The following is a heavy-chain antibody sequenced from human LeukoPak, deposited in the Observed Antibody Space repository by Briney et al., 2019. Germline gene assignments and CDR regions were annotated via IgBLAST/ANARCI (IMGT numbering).Heavy chain of an antibody. J-gene: IGHJ3*02. CDR3: ARVRRDGYNQYPIDAFDI. Sequence: GSLRLSCAASGFTFSSYAMSWVRQAPGKGLEWIGYIYYSGSTNYNPSLKSRVTISVDTSKNLFSLKLSSVTAADTAVYYCARVRRDGYNQYPIDAFDIWGQGTMVTVSS. V-gene: IGHV4-59*01. CDR1: GFTFSSYA. CDR2: IYYSGST. D-gene: IGHD5-24*01.